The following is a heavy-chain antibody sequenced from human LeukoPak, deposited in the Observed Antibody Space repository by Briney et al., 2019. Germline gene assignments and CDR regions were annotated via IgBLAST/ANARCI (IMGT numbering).Heavy chain of an antibody. D-gene: IGHD6-19*01. CDR1: GFPFSTYL. V-gene: IGHV3-33*08. J-gene: IGHJ4*02. CDR2: IWYDGSNK. CDR3: ARDPEQWLGMGFDY. Sequence: GGSLRLSCAASGFPFSTYLMHWVRQAPGKGLEWVAVIWYDGSNKYYADSVKGRFTISRDNSKNTLYLQMNSLRAEDTAVYYCARDPEQWLGMGFDYWGQGTLVTVSS.